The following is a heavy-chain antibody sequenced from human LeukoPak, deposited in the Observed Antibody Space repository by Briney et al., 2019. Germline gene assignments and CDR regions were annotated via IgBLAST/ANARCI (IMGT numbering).Heavy chain of an antibody. CDR1: GYTFTSYG. Sequence: ASVKVSCKASGYTFTSYGISWVRQAPGQGLEWMGWISAYNGSTNYAQKLQGRVTMTTDTSTGIAYMELKSLRSDDTAVYYCARAGGVSFVARWFDPWGQGSLVTVSS. V-gene: IGHV1-18*01. CDR2: ISAYNGST. D-gene: IGHD5/OR15-5a*01. J-gene: IGHJ5*02. CDR3: ARAGGVSFVARWFDP.